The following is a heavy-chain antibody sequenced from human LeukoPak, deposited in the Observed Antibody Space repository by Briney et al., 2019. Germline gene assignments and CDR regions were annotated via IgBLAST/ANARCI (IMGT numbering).Heavy chain of an antibody. CDR3: ARISLGGSSNYFDY. V-gene: IGHV4-59*01. Sequence: SETLSLTCTVSGGSISGDSWSWIRQPPGKGLEWIGYIHYSGNTRENPPLTSRVTISVDTSMNQFSLRLSSMAAADTAIYFCARISLGGSSNYFDYWGQGTLVTVSS. CDR2: IHYSGNT. J-gene: IGHJ4*02. CDR1: GGSISGDS. D-gene: IGHD2-15*01.